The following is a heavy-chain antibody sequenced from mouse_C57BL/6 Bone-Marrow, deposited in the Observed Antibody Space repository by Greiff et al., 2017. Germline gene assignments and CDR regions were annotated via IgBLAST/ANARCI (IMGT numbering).Heavy chain of an antibody. CDR2: ISYSGST. J-gene: IGHJ2*01. V-gene: IGHV3-8*01. D-gene: IGHD2-2*01. Sequence: EVQLVESGPGLAKPSQTLSLTCSVTGYSITSDYWNWIRKFPGNKLEYIGYISYSGSTYYNPSLNSRISITRDTSKNQYYLQLNSVTTEDTATYYCARLRLNAPLDFDYWGQGTTLTVSS. CDR3: ARLRLNAPLDFDY. CDR1: GYSITSDY.